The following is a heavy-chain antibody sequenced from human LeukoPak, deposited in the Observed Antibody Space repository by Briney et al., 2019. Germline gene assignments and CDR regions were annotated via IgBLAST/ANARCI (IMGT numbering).Heavy chain of an antibody. CDR2: IYYSGDT. J-gene: IGHJ3*02. Sequence: PSETLSLTCTVSGGSISSYDWSWIRQPPGKGLEWLGYIYYSGDTNYNPSLKSRVTISVDTSKNQFSLKLSSVTAADTAVYYCARLWGTFGGDSETDAFDIWGQGTMVTVSS. V-gene: IGHV4-59*08. CDR1: GGSISSYD. CDR3: ARLWGTFGGDSETDAFDI. D-gene: IGHD2-21*02.